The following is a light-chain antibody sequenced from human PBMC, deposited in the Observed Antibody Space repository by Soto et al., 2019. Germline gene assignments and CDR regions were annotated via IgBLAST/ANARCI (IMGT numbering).Light chain of an antibody. CDR3: QQRSSWPRV. J-gene: IGKJ4*01. Sequence: EIGLTQSPATLSLSLGERATLSCRASQNINTYLVWYHQKPGQAPRLLIYDAYKRATGIPDRFSGSGSGTDFPLSISSLAPEDFALSYCQQRSSWPRVFGGGTKVEL. CDR2: DAY. CDR1: QNINTY. V-gene: IGKV3-11*01.